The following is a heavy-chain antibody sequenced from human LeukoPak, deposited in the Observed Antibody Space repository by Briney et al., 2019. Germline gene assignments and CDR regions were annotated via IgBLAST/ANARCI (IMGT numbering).Heavy chain of an antibody. D-gene: IGHD2-21*02. CDR2: IYYSGST. Sequence: SETLSLTCTVSGGSISSYYWSWVRQPPGKGLEWIGYIYYSGSTNYNPSLKSRVTISVDTSKNQFSLKLSSVTAADPAVYYCAAAPNCGGDCSPFDYWGQGTLVTVSS. J-gene: IGHJ4*02. V-gene: IGHV4-59*08. CDR3: AAAPNCGGDCSPFDY. CDR1: GGSISSYY.